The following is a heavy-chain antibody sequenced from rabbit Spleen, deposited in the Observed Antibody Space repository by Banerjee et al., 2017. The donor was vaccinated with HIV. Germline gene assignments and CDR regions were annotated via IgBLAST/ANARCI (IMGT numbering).Heavy chain of an antibody. V-gene: IGHV1S40*01. D-gene: IGHD1-1*01. J-gene: IGHJ6*01. CDR1: GVSFSSNHY. CDR2: IYAGSSGST. Sequence: QQLEESGGDLVKPGASLTLTCTASGVSFSSNHYMCWVRQAPGKGLEWIGCIYAGSSGSTYYASWARGRFTISKASSTTVTLQMTRLTAADTATYFCARDTSSSFSSYGMDLWGQGTLVTVS. CDR3: ARDTSSSFSSYGMDL.